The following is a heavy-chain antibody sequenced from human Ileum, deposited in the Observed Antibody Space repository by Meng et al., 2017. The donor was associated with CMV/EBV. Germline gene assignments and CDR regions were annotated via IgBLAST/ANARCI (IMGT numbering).Heavy chain of an antibody. D-gene: IGHD1-1*01. Sequence: VSGASISSGGYYWSWIRQHPGKGLEWIGHIYYSGNGKTYYNPSLQSRLTISVDTSKNQFSLKLTSVTAADTAIYYCARATLAKPFDYWGQGTLVTVSS. CDR1: GASISSGGYY. CDR2: IYYSGNGKT. V-gene: IGHV4-31*02. J-gene: IGHJ4*02. CDR3: ARATLAKPFDY.